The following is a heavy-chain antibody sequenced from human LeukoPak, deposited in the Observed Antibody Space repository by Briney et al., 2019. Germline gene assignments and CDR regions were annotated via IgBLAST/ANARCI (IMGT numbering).Heavy chain of an antibody. D-gene: IGHD6-13*01. J-gene: IGHJ4*02. CDR3: AREAPYSSSWYYFDY. CDR1: GFTVSSNY. CDR2: IYSGGST. Sequence: GGSLRLSCAASGFTVSSNYMSWVRQAPGKGLEWVSVIYSGGSTYYADSVKGRFTISRDNSKNTLYLQMNSLRAEDTAVYYCAREAPYSSSWYYFDYWGQGTLVTVSS. V-gene: IGHV3-66*01.